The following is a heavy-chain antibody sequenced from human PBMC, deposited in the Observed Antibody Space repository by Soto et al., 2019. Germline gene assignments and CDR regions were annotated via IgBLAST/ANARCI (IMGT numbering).Heavy chain of an antibody. Sequence: SETLSLTCTVSGGSISSYYWSWIRQPPGKGLEWIGYIYYSGSTNYNPSLKSRVTISVDTSKNQFSLKLSSVTAADTAVYYCARVSGVLIVSGINNWFDPWGQGTRVTVSS. CDR2: IYYSGST. V-gene: IGHV4-59*01. CDR1: GGSISSYY. CDR3: ARVSGVLIVSGINNWFDP. D-gene: IGHD2-8*01. J-gene: IGHJ5*02.